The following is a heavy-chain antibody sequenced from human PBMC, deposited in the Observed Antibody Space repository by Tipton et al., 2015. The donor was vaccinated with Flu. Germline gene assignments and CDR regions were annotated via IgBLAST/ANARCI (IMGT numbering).Heavy chain of an antibody. Sequence: TLSLTCTVSGDSMRRDYFWGWIRQAPGKGLEWIATIHRSGTTKYNPSLKSRVTISVDTSKNQFSLEMRSVTAADMAVYYCARQDFSNYVSDPKNWFDRWGQGTLVTVSS. D-gene: IGHD4-11*01. CDR2: IHRSGTT. CDR1: GDSMRRDYF. V-gene: IGHV4-38-2*02. CDR3: ARQDFSNYVSDPKNWFDR. J-gene: IGHJ5*02.